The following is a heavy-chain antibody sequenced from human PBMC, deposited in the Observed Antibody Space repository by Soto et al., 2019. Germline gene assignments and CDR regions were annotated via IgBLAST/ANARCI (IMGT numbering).Heavy chain of an antibody. V-gene: IGHV3-23*01. CDR2: ISGGGDRT. CDR1: GFTFINYA. CDR3: ARKVLGSTSRPDWWYFDL. Sequence: EVQLLESGGGLVQPGGSLRLSCVGSGFTFINYAMNWVRQTPGKGLEWVSTISGGGDRTFDADTVKGRFTISRDNSKNTLNLQMNCLRADDTAVYYCARKVLGSTSRPDWWYFDLWGRGTLVTVSS. D-gene: IGHD2-2*01. J-gene: IGHJ2*01.